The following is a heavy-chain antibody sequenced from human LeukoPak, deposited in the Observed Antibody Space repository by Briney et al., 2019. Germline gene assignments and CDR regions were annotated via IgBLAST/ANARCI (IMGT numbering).Heavy chain of an antibody. CDR1: GKTLNDLS. CDR3: TTEKDYGAGSYHLWFDP. V-gene: IGHV1-24*01. CDR2: FDPEDGET. Sequence: ASVKVSCKVSGKTLNDLSMHWVRQAPGKGLEWMGRFDPEDGETIYAQKFQGRVTMTEDTSTDTAYMELSRLRSEDTAVYYCTTEKDYGAGSYHLWFDPWGQGTRVTVSS. D-gene: IGHD3-10*01. J-gene: IGHJ5*02.